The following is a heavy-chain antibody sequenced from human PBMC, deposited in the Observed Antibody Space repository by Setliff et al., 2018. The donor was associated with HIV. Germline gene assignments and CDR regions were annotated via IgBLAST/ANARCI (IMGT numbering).Heavy chain of an antibody. CDR1: GVSITSATYY. V-gene: IGHV4-31*11. Sequence: SETLSLTCAVSGVSITSATYYWSWIRHSPGKGLEWIGYIDYSGSAFYNPSLKSRLTISRDTSKNQFSLRMKSVTAADAAVYYCAREGKTALVTKYFDYWGQGTLVTVSS. D-gene: IGHD5-18*01. CDR2: IDYSGSA. CDR3: AREGKTALVTKYFDY. J-gene: IGHJ4*02.